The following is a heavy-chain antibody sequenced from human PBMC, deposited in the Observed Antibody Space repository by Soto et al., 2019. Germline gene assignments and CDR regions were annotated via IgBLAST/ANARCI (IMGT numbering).Heavy chain of an antibody. D-gene: IGHD3-3*01. CDR2: INPSGGST. CDR1: GYTFTSYY. J-gene: IGHJ6*02. CDR3: ARDSDTIFGVVIRQGVGYYGMDV. Sequence: ASVKVSCKASGYTFTSYYMHWVRQAPGQGLEWMGIINPSGGSTSYAQKFQGRVTMTRDTSTSTVYMELSSLRSEDTAVYYCARDSDTIFGVVIRQGVGYYGMDVWGQGTTVTVSS. V-gene: IGHV1-46*01.